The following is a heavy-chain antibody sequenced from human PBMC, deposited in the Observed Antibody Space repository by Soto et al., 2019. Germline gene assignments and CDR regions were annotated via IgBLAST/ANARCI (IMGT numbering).Heavy chain of an antibody. V-gene: IGHV4-34*01. CDR2: IYYSGST. Sequence: PEATLSLTCTVYGGSFSGYYWNWIRQPPEKGLEWIGDIYYSGSTNYNPSLKSRVTISVDTSKNQFSLKLSSVTAADTAVYYCARLYMVRGVIITPNYGMDVWGQGTTVTVSS. J-gene: IGHJ6*02. CDR3: ARLYMVRGVIITPNYGMDV. D-gene: IGHD3-10*01. CDR1: GGSFSGYY.